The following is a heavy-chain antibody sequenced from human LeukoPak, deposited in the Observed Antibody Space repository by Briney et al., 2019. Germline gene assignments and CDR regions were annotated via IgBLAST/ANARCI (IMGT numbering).Heavy chain of an antibody. J-gene: IGHJ4*02. CDR3: AREVGYCSGGSCYRGFDY. Sequence: EPSETLSLTCTVSGGSISSYYWSWIRQPPGKGLEWIGYIYYSGSTNYNPSLKSRVTISVDTSKNQFSLKLSPVTAADTAVYYCAREVGYCSGGSCYRGFDYWGQGTLVTVSS. D-gene: IGHD2-15*01. CDR2: IYYSGST. V-gene: IGHV4-59*01. CDR1: GGSISSYY.